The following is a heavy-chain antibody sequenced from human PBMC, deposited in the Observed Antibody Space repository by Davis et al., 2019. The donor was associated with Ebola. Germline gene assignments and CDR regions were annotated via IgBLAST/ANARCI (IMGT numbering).Heavy chain of an antibody. CDR3: ARCRTYDILTGTIYYYYGMDV. J-gene: IGHJ6*02. Sequence: SVKVSCKASGGTFSSYAISWVRQAPGQGLEWMGGIIPIFGTANYAQKFQGRVTITADESTSTAYMELSSLRSEDTAVYYCARCRTYDILTGTIYYYYGMDVWGQGTTVTVSS. D-gene: IGHD3-9*01. V-gene: IGHV1-69*13. CDR1: GGTFSSYA. CDR2: IIPIFGTA.